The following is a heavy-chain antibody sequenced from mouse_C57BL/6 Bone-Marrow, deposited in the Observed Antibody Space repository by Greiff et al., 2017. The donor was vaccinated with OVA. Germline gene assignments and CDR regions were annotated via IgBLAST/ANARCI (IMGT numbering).Heavy chain of an antibody. CDR1: GFTFSDYY. CDR2: ISNGGGST. J-gene: IGHJ3*01. CDR3: ARHGPFAY. Sequence: DVKLVESGGGLVQPGGSLKLSCAASGFTFSDYYMYWVRQTPEKRLEWVAYISNGGGSTYYPDTVKGRFTISRDNAKNTLYLQMSRLKSEDTAMYYCARHGPFAYWGQGTLVTVSA. V-gene: IGHV5-12*01.